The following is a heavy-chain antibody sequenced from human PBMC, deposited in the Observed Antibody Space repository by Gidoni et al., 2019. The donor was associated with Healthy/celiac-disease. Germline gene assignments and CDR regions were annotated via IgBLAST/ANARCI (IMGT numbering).Heavy chain of an antibody. J-gene: IGHJ5*02. V-gene: IGHV4-61*02. CDR2: IYTSGST. CDR1: GGSISSGSYD. CDR3: ARDRRPGIAAAGTQVAGFDP. Sequence: QVQLQESGPGLVKPSQTLSLTCTVSGGSISSGSYDWSWIRQPAGKGLEWIGRIYTSGSTNYNPSLKSRVTMSVDTSKNQFSLKLSSVTAADTAVYYCARDRRPGIAAAGTQVAGFDPWGQGTLVTVSS. D-gene: IGHD6-13*01.